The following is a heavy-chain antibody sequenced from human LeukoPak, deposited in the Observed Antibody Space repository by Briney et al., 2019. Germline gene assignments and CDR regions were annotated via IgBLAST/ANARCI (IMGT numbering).Heavy chain of an antibody. J-gene: IGHJ4*02. CDR1: GGSFSGYY. D-gene: IGHD3-16*02. CDR3: ARIYVWGSYRQKGPTRYFDY. V-gene: IGHV4-34*01. Sequence: SEALSLTCAVYGGSFSGYYWSWIRQPPGKGLEWIGEINHSGSTNYNPSLKSRVTISVDTSKNQFSLKLSSVTAADTAVYYCARIYVWGSYRQKGPTRYFDYWGQGTLVTVSS. CDR2: INHSGST.